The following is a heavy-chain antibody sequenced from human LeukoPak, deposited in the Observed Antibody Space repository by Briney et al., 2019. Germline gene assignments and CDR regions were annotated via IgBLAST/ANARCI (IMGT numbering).Heavy chain of an antibody. J-gene: IGHJ4*02. Sequence: ASVNVSCKTSGYTFSNFGINWVRQSPGQWLEWMGWISGNNDNPNYGQKFQGRFTVTTASSTSTAYMELRNLRFDDTAVYYCARAGTSTDDYWGQGTLVTVSS. D-gene: IGHD2-2*01. CDR1: GYTFSNFG. CDR2: ISGNNDNP. CDR3: ARAGTSTDDY. V-gene: IGHV1-18*01.